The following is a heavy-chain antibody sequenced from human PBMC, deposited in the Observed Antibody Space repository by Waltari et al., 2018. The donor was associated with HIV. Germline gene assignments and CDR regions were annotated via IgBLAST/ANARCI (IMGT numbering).Heavy chain of an antibody. V-gene: IGHV3-48*02. CDR2: ISSGSETI. CDR3: VRYSPAYH. D-gene: IGHD5-18*01. J-gene: IGHJ1*01. Sequence: EVHLVESGGGLVQPGGSLRLSCAASGFTFSNYAMNWVRQAPGKGLEWVAYISSGSETIYYADSVKVRFTISRDNGQNSLFLQMSSLRDEDTAVYYCVRYSPAYHWGQGTLLTVSS. CDR1: GFTFSNYA.